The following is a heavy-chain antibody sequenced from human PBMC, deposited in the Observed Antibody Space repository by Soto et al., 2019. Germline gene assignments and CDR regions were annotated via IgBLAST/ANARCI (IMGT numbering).Heavy chain of an antibody. J-gene: IGHJ4*02. Sequence: PSETLSLTCAVYGGSFSGYYWTWIRQPPGTGLEWIGEINHSGSTNYNPSLKSRVTISVDTSKNQFSLKLTSVTAADTAVYYCARRYGYYFDYWGQGTLVTVSS. CDR3: ARRYGYYFDY. CDR1: GGSFSGYY. CDR2: INHSGST. V-gene: IGHV4-34*01. D-gene: IGHD3-9*01.